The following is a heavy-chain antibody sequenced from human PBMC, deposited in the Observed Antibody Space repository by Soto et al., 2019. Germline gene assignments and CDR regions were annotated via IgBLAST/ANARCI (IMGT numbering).Heavy chain of an antibody. CDR1: GGTFSSYA. Sequence: ASVKVSCKASGGTFSSYAISWVRQAPGQGLEWMGGIIPTFGTANYAQKFQGRVTITADESTSTAYMELSSLRSEDTAVYYCARSRNYCSGGSCYSSYFDYWGQGTLVTVSS. CDR3: ARSRNYCSGGSCYSSYFDY. V-gene: IGHV1-69*13. CDR2: IIPTFGTA. D-gene: IGHD2-15*01. J-gene: IGHJ4*02.